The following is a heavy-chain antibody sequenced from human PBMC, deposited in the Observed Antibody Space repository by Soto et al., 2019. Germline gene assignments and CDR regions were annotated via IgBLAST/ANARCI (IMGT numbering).Heavy chain of an antibody. CDR3: AKPSGWYYYYGMDV. CDR1: GFTFSSYA. Sequence: GGSLRLSCAASGFTFSSYAMSWVRQAPGKGLEWVSAISGSGGSTYYADSAKGRFTISRDNSKNTLYLQMNSLRAEDTAVYYCAKPSGWYYYYGMDVWGQGTTVTVSS. J-gene: IGHJ6*02. V-gene: IGHV3-23*01. D-gene: IGHD6-19*01. CDR2: ISGSGGST.